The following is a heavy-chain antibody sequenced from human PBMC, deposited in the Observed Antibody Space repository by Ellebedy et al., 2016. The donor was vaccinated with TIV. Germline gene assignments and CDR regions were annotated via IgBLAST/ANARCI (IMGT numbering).Heavy chain of an antibody. CDR1: GFTFDDYG. D-gene: IGHD3-10*01. Sequence: GGSLRLXCAASGFTFDDYGMSWVRQAPGKGLEWVSGINWNGGSTGYADSVKGRFTISRDNAKNSLYLQMNSLRAEDTALYYCARGRGYYGSGSYRYYFDYWGQGTLVTVSS. J-gene: IGHJ4*02. CDR3: ARGRGYYGSGSYRYYFDY. CDR2: INWNGGST. V-gene: IGHV3-20*04.